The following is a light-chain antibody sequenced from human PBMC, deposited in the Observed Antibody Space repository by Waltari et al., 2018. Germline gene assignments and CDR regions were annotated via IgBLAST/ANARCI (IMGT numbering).Light chain of an antibody. J-gene: IGKJ4*01. CDR2: GIS. CDR3: QQYGSSPLLT. Sequence: EIVLTQSPGTLSLSPGERATLSCRASQTMISNYLAWYQQKPGQTPRLVIYGISSRATGIPDRFSGSGSGTDFTLTISRLEPEDFAVYYCQQYGSSPLLTFGGGTKVEIK. CDR1: QTMISNY. V-gene: IGKV3-20*01.